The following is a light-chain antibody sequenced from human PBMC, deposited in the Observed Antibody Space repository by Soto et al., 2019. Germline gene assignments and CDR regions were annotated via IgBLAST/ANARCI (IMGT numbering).Light chain of an antibody. V-gene: IGLV2-23*01. CDR2: EGN. CDR1: SSDVGSYNL. CDR3: CSYSGTNTFV. J-gene: IGLJ1*01. Sequence: QSALTQPASVSGSPGQSITISCTGTSSDVGSYNLVSWYQQHPGKAPKLMIYEGNKRPSGVSNRFSGSKSANPASLTISGLQTEDEADYYCCSYSGTNTFVFGNGTKVTVL.